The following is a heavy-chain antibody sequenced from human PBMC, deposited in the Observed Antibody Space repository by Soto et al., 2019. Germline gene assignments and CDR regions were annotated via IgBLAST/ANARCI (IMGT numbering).Heavy chain of an antibody. J-gene: IGHJ4*02. CDR1: GFTFSSYG. V-gene: IGHV3-33*01. CDR2: IWYDGSNK. Sequence: GGSLRLSCAASGFTFSSYGMHWVRQAPGKGLEWVAVIWYDGSNKYYADSVKGRFTISRDNSKNTLYLQMNSLRAEDTAVYYCAGSGGYYDSSGYYQYYFDYWGQGTLVTVSS. CDR3: AGSGGYYDSSGYYQYYFDY. D-gene: IGHD3-22*01.